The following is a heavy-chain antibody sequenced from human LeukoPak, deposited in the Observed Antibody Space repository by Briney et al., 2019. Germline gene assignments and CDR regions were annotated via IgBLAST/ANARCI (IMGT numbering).Heavy chain of an antibody. CDR2: IDWDDDK. J-gene: IGHJ4*02. Sequence: SGPTLVNPPQTLTLTCTFSGFSLRTGGRCVGWIRQPPGKALEWLARIDWDDDKYYSTSLKTRLTISKDTSKNQVVLTMTHMDPLDTATYYCARSPRPYYYGSGSYYTNYYFDYWGQGTLVTVSS. D-gene: IGHD3-10*01. CDR3: ARSPRPYYYGSGSYYTNYYFDY. CDR1: GFSLRTGGRC. V-gene: IGHV2-70*11.